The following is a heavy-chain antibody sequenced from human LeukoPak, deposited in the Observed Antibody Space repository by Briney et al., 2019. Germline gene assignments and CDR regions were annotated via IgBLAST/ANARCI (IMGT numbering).Heavy chain of an antibody. D-gene: IGHD3-22*01. CDR1: GYTFTSYG. J-gene: IGHJ5*02. V-gene: IGHV1-18*01. CDR2: ISAYNGNT. Sequence: ASVNVSCKASGYTFTSYGITWVRLAPGQGLEWMGWISAYNGNTNYAQMFQGRVTMTTDTSTNTAYMELRSLRADDTAMYYCARDPSYDSSGYPNWFDPWGQGTLVTVSS. CDR3: ARDPSYDSSGYPNWFDP.